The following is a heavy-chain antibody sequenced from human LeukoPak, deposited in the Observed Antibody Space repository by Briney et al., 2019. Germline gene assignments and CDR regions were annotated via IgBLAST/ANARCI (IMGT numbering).Heavy chain of an antibody. CDR1: GFIFSDHI. D-gene: IGHD6-13*01. Sequence: GGSLRLSCAASGFIFSDHIMDWVRQAPGKGLEWVGRVRSRVRNYTTEYAASVKGRFTVSRDDSKNSLYLQMNSLRAEDTAVYYCARDPPYSSSWSTDFDYWGQGTLVTVSS. V-gene: IGHV3-72*01. CDR3: ARDPPYSSSWSTDFDY. J-gene: IGHJ4*02. CDR2: VRSRVRNYTT.